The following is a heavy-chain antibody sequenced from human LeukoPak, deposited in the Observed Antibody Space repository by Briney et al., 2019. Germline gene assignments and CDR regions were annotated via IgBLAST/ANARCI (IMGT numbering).Heavy chain of an antibody. J-gene: IGHJ4*02. Sequence: PGGSLRLSCAASGFTFSSDWMSWVRQAPGKGLEWVANIKQDGSEKYYVDSVKGRFTSSRDNAKNSLYLQMNSLRAEDTAVYYCARDGVGFDYWGQGTLATVSS. CDR3: ARDGVGFDY. V-gene: IGHV3-7*01. D-gene: IGHD3-3*01. CDR2: IKQDGSEK. CDR1: GFTFSSDW.